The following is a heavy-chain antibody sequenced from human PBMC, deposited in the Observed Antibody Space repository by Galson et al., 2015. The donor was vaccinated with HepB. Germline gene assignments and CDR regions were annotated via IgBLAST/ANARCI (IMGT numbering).Heavy chain of an antibody. CDR3: ARRISLVRGIITKPDYYYGMDV. Sequence: SLRLSCAGSGFTFRHHAMAWIRQAPGKGLEWVAHINQDGSSKYYVDSVKGRFTISRDNAKDSVYRQLDSLRAEDTAVYYCARRISLVRGIITKPDYYYGMDVWGKGTTVTVAS. J-gene: IGHJ6*04. CDR2: INQDGSSK. D-gene: IGHD3-10*01. CDR1: GFTFRHHA. V-gene: IGHV3-7*03.